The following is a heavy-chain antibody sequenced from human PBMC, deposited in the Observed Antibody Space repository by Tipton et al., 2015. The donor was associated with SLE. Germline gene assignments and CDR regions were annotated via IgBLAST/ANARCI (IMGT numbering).Heavy chain of an antibody. V-gene: IGHV3-15*01. CDR3: TSGDF. J-gene: IGHJ4*02. CDR2: IRSKSAGGTT. Sequence: SLRLSCAASGFTLSSAWMSWVRQAPGKGLEWVGRIRSKSAGGTTDYAATVKVGFTVSRDDSKNTLYLQMNSLETEDTGVYYCTSGDFWGQGTLVTVSS. CDR1: GFTLSSAW.